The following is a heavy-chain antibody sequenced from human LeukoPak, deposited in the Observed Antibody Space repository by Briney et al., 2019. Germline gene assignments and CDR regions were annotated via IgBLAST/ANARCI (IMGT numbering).Heavy chain of an antibody. CDR2: IFHSGST. J-gene: IGHJ3*02. CDR1: GYSISSGYY. V-gene: IGHV4-38-2*02. CDR3: ASQWTIFDAFDI. Sequence: PSETLSLTCNVSGYSISSGYYWCCLRQPPGKGLEWIGNIFHSGSTHYNPSLKSRVTISVDTSNNQFSLKLSSVTAADMAVYYCASQWTIFDAFDIWGQGTMVTVSS. D-gene: IGHD2-8*01.